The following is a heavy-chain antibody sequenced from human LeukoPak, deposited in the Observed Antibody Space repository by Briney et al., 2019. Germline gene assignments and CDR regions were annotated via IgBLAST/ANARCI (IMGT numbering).Heavy chain of an antibody. Sequence: KTSETLSLTCTVSGGSVSSGSYYWSWIRQPPGKGLEWIGYIYYSGSTNYNPSLKSRVTISVDTSKNQFSLKLSSVTAADTAVYYCARRGLDPRASDIWGQGTMVTVSS. V-gene: IGHV4-61*01. CDR2: IYYSGST. CDR3: ARRGLDPRASDI. CDR1: GGSVSSGSYY. J-gene: IGHJ3*02. D-gene: IGHD3-10*01.